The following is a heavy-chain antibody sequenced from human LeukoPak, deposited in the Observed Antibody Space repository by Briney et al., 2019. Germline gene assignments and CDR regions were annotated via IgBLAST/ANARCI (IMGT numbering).Heavy chain of an antibody. CDR3: ARVRSAAAVDY. CDR1: GFTFSSYW. V-gene: IGHV3-74*01. Sequence: GGSLRLSCAASGFTFSSYWMHWVRQAPGGGLGWVSRINNDGSSTSYADSVKGRFTISRDNAKNTLHLQMNSLRAEDTAVYYCARVRSAAAVDYWGQGTLVTVSS. CDR2: INNDGSST. J-gene: IGHJ4*02.